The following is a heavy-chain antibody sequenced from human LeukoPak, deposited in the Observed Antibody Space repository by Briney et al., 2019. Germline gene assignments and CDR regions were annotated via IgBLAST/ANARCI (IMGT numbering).Heavy chain of an antibody. CDR1: GFTFSSYW. J-gene: IGHJ4*02. CDR2: IKQDGSDI. Sequence: GGSLRLSCAASGFTFSSYWMTWVRQAPGKGLEWVARIKQDGSDIYYVDSVKGRFTISRDNAKNSLYLQMNSLRAEDTAVYYCARDLWGGSGSGFDYWGQGTLVTVSS. V-gene: IGHV3-7*04. CDR3: ARDLWGGSGSGFDY. D-gene: IGHD3-10*01.